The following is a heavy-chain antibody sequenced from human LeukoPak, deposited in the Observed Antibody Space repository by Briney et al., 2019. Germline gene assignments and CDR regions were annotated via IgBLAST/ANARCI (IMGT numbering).Heavy chain of an antibody. D-gene: IGHD4-23*01. CDR1: GGSISSGDYY. V-gene: IGHV4-30-4*01. J-gene: IGHJ4*02. Sequence: PSQTLSLTCTVSGGSISSGDYYWSWIRQPPGKGLEWIGYIYYGGSTYYNPSLKSRVTISVDTSKNQFSLKLSSVTAADTAVYYCARVGGGNFCFDYWGQGTLVTVSS. CDR2: IYYGGST. CDR3: ARVGGGNFCFDY.